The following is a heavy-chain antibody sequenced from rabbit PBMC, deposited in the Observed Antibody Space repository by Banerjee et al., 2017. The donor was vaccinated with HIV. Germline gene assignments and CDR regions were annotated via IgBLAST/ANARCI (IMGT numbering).Heavy chain of an antibody. D-gene: IGHD6-1*01. CDR3: ARQTKYYTYGYAGYAYATPKYYFNL. CDR1: GFDISSYY. J-gene: IGHJ4*01. CDR2: IYADSSGST. V-gene: IGHV1S40*01. Sequence: QSLKETGGGLVQPGGSLTLSCTASGFDISSYYMNWVRQAPGKGLEWIACIYADSSGSTYYASWAKGRFTISKTSSTTVTLQMTSLTAADTATYFCARQTKYYTYGYAGYAYATPKYYFNLWGPGTLVTVS.